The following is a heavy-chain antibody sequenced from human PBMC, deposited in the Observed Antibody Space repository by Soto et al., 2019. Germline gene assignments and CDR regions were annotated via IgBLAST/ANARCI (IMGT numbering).Heavy chain of an antibody. CDR2: IWYDGSNK. Sequence: QVQLVESGGGVVQPGKSLRLSCAASGFTFSNYGMHWVRQAPGKGLEWAAFIWYDGSNKYYADSVKGRFTISRDNSKNTLYLQMNSLRAEDTAVYYCVRDTAGSGSYVDNWGQGTLVTVSS. J-gene: IGHJ4*02. V-gene: IGHV3-33*01. CDR1: GFTFSNYG. D-gene: IGHD3-10*01. CDR3: VRDTAGSGSYVDN.